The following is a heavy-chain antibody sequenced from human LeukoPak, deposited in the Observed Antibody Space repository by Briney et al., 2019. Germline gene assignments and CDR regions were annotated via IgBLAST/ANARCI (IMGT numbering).Heavy chain of an antibody. D-gene: IGHD5-24*01. CDR2: ISWNSGSI. V-gene: IGHV3-9*01. CDR3: AKDRNRDGYNHVHFDY. CDR1: GFTFDDYA. J-gene: IGHJ4*02. Sequence: PGGSLRLSCAASGFTFDDYAMHWVRQAPGKGLEWVSGISWNSGSIGYADSVKGRFTISRDNAKNSLYLQMNSLRAEDTALYYCAKDRNRDGYNHVHFDYWGQGTLVTVSS.